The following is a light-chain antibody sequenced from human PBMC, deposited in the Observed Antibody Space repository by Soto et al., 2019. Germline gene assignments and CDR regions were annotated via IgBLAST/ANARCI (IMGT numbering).Light chain of an antibody. V-gene: IGLV7-43*01. J-gene: IGLJ2*01. CDR3: LLYYGGAVV. CDR2: STD. CDR1: TGTVTSGHY. Sequence: QAVVTQEPSLTVSPGGKVTLTCASSTGTVTSGHYPNWLQQKPGQAPRALIYSTDTRHSWTPARFSGSLLGGKAALTLSGVQPEDEADYYCLLYYGGAVVFGGGTKLTVL.